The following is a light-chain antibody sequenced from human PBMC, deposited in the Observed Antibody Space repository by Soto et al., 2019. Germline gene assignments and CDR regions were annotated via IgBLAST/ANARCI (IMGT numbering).Light chain of an antibody. Sequence: DIQMTQSPSTLSASPGDRATITCRASQSVSEWLAWYQQKPGKAPKFLIYDASILESGVPSRFSGSGSGTEFTLTISSLQADDFATYYCQRYNSYSRTFGQGTKVEIK. V-gene: IGKV1-5*01. CDR3: QRYNSYSRT. J-gene: IGKJ1*01. CDR1: QSVSEW. CDR2: DAS.